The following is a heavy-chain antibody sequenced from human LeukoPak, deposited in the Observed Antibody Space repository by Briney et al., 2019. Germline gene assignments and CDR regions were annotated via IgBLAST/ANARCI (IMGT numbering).Heavy chain of an antibody. CDR1: GGSISSGGYY. V-gene: IGHV4-31*03. CDR3: ARGDDFWSGHPLDY. J-gene: IGHJ4*02. D-gene: IGHD3-3*01. CDR2: IYYSGST. Sequence: SETLSLTCTVSGGSISSGGYYWSWTRQHPGKGLEWIGYIYYSGSTYYNPSLKSRVTISVDTSKNQFSLKLSSVIAADTAVYYCARGDDFWSGHPLDYWGQGTLVTVSS.